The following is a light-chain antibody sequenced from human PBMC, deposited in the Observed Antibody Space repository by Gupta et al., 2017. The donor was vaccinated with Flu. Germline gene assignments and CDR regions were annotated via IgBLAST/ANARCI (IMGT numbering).Light chain of an antibody. V-gene: IGKV3-11*01. CDR3: QQRSNWPIT. CDR2: DAS. CDR1: QSVSSY. J-gene: IGKJ3*01. Sequence: EIVLTQSPATLSLSPGERATLSCRASQSVSSYLAWYQQKPGQAPRLLIYDASNRATGIPARFSGSGSGTDFTLTISNLEPEDFAVYYCQQRSNWPITFGHGTKVDIK.